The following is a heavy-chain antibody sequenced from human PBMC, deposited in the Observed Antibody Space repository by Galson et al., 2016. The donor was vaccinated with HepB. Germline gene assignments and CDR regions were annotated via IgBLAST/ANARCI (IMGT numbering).Heavy chain of an antibody. CDR2: ISWNSGRI. D-gene: IGHD3-22*01. V-gene: IGHV3-9*01. Sequence: SLRLSCAASGLRFDDHAMNWVRQAPGKGLEWVAGISWNSGRIGYADSVKGRFTISRDNANNSLHLQMNTLRPEDTALYYCAKDVSPQYGSTGDFARRYIQHWGQGTLVTVSS. CDR1: GLRFDDHA. J-gene: IGHJ1*01. CDR3: AKDVSPQYGSTGDFARRYIQH.